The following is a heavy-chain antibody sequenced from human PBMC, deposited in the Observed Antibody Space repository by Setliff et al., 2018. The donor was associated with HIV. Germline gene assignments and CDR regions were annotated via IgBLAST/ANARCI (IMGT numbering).Heavy chain of an antibody. CDR3: ARRVVLSYGYYFDC. D-gene: IGHD2-15*01. CDR2: IYYSGSA. V-gene: IGHV4-59*08. CDR1: GGSISSHY. Sequence: SETLSLTCTVSGGSISSHYWSWIRQPLGKGLEWIGYIYYSGSANYSPSLKGRVTISADTSRNQFSLKLSPVTAADTAVYHCARRVVLSYGYYFDCWGQGTLVTVSS. J-gene: IGHJ4*02.